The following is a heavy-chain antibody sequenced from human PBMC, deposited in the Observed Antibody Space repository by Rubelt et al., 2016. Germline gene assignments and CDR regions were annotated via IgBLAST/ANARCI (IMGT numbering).Heavy chain of an antibody. Sequence: GGGVAQPGGSLRLSCAASGFTFSGYGMHWVRQAPGKGLEWVAFIRNDGSNEYYADSVKGRFTISRDNSKNTLYLQMNSLRVEDTAGYYCAPPISGYSSGWYVYWGQGTLVTVSS. V-gene: IGHV3-30*02. CDR1: GFTFSGYG. D-gene: IGHD6-19*01. CDR3: APPISGYSSGWYVY. J-gene: IGHJ4*02. CDR2: IRNDGSNE.